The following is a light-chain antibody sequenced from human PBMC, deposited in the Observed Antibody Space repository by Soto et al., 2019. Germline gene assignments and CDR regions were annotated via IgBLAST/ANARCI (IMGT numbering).Light chain of an antibody. J-gene: IGLJ1*01. CDR3: SSYRSGGTAYV. Sequence: QSALTQPASVSGSPGQSITISCTGTSSDVGGYNYVSWYQQHPGKAPKLLIYDVSNRPSGVSNRFSDSKSGNTASLTISGLQAEDEADYYCSSYRSGGTAYVFGTGTKVTVL. CDR2: DVS. CDR1: SSDVGGYNY. V-gene: IGLV2-14*03.